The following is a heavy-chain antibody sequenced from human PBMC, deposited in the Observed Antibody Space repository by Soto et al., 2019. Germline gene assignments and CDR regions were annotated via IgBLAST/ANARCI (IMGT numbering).Heavy chain of an antibody. CDR2: IYYSGST. V-gene: IGHV4-59*01. J-gene: IGHJ6*02. CDR3: AHSSSSRGYYYYGMDV. D-gene: IGHD6-6*01. Sequence: SETLSLTCTVSGGSISSYYWSWIRQPPGKGLEWIGYIYYSGSTNYNPSLKSRVTISVDTSKNQFSLKLSSVTAADTAVYYCAHSSSSRGYYYYGMDVWGQGTTVTVPS. CDR1: GGSISSYY.